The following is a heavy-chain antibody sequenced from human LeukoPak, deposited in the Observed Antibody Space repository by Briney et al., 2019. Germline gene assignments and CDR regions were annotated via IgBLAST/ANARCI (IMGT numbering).Heavy chain of an antibody. V-gene: IGHV4-4*07. Sequence: PSETLSLTCTVSGGSISSCYWSWIRQPAGKGLEWIGRIYTSGSTNYNPSLKSRVTMSVDTSENQFSLKLSSVTAADTAVYYCARVGSSSWLWYFDYWGQGTLVTVSS. CDR2: IYTSGST. CDR1: GGSISSCY. CDR3: ARVGSSSWLWYFDY. J-gene: IGHJ4*02. D-gene: IGHD6-13*01.